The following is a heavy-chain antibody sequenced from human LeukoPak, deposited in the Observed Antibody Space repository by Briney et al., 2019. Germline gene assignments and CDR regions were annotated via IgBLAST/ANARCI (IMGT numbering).Heavy chain of an antibody. J-gene: IGHJ5*02. D-gene: IGHD3-3*01. CDR3: ASLVGRARDEDTIFSRNWFDP. Sequence: SETLSLTCTVSGGSISSYYWSWIRQPPGKGLEWIGYIYYSGSTNYNPSLKSRVTISVDTSKNQFSLKLSSVTAADTAVYYCASLVGRARDEDTIFSRNWFDPWGQGTLVTVSS. CDR2: IYYSGST. CDR1: GGSISSYY. V-gene: IGHV4-59*12.